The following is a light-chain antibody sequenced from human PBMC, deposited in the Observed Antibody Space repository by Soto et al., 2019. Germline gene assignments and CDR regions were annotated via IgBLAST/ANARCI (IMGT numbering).Light chain of an antibody. CDR2: GAS. Sequence: EIVLTQSPGTLSLSPGERATLSCRASQSVSSSYLAWYQQKPGQAPRLLIYGASSRATGIPDRFSCSGSGTDFTITISRLEPEDFAVYYCQQYGSSLFGPGTKVDIK. CDR1: QSVSSSY. CDR3: QQYGSSL. V-gene: IGKV3-20*01. J-gene: IGKJ3*01.